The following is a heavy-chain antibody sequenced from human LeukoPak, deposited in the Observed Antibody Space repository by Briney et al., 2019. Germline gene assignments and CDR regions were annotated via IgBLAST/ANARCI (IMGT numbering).Heavy chain of an antibody. D-gene: IGHD3-22*01. J-gene: IGHJ3*02. CDR1: GFTFSDYA. CDR2: IRNKANGGTT. V-gene: IGHV3-49*04. Sequence: GGSLRLSCTTSGFTFSDYAVSWVRQAPGKGLEWIGFIRNKANGGTTECAASVKDRFTISRDDSKTIAHLQMSSLKTEDTAVYYCSRFYSSGWASGAFDIWGQGTMVTVSS. CDR3: SRFYSSGWASGAFDI.